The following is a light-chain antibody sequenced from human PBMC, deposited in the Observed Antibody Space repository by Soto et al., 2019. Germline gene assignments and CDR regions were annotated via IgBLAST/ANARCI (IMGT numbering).Light chain of an antibody. CDR3: TQSFYTPPT. Sequence: DVVMTQSPGSLAVSLGERATINCKSSQNLLYSSNNKDYLAWYQQKPGQPPRLLVYWASTRESGVPDRFSGSGYGTNFTLTISSLRAEDVAVYYCTQSFYTPPTFGQGTKVEIK. CDR2: WAS. J-gene: IGKJ1*01. V-gene: IGKV4-1*01. CDR1: QNLLYSSNNKDY.